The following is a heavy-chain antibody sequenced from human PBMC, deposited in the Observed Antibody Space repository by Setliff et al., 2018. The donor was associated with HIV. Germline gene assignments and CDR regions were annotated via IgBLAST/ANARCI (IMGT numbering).Heavy chain of an antibody. J-gene: IGHJ1*01. CDR1: GVSVSSGSYY. V-gene: IGHV4-61*09. CDR3: ARAATFEYFLY. CDR2: IDTRGST. Sequence: SETLSLTCSVSGVSVSSGSYYWSWIRQPAGKGLEWIGHIDTRGSTDYNPSVKSRVSISVDTSKNQFSLKMTSVTAADTAVYYCARAATFEYFLYWGQGTLVTVSS.